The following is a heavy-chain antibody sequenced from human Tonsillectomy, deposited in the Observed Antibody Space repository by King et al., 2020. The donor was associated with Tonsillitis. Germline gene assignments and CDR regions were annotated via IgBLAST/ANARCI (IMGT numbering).Heavy chain of an antibody. Sequence: VQLQQWGAGLLKPSETLSLTCAVYGGSFSGYSWSWIRQPPGKGLEWIGEINHSGSTNYNPSLKSRVTMSVDTSKNQFSLKLSSVTAADTAVYYCATSTTYHSPDCSSSSCPNWFVPWGQGTLVTVSS. D-gene: IGHD2-2*01. CDR1: GGSFSGYS. CDR3: ATSTTYHSPDCSSSSCPNWFVP. J-gene: IGHJ5*02. CDR2: INHSGST. V-gene: IGHV4-34*01.